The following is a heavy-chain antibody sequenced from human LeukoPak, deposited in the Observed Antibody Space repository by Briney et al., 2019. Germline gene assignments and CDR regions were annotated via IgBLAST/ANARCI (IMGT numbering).Heavy chain of an antibody. V-gene: IGHV5-51*01. D-gene: IGHD6-19*01. CDR3: ARRRSYSSGWDS. Sequence: GASLKISCKGSGYSFTSYWIGWVRQVPGKGLEWMGIIYPGDSDTRYSPSFQGQVTISADKSISTAYLQWRSLQASHTAMYYCARRRSYSSGWDSWGQGTLVTVSS. CDR1: GYSFTSYW. CDR2: IYPGDSDT. J-gene: IGHJ4*02.